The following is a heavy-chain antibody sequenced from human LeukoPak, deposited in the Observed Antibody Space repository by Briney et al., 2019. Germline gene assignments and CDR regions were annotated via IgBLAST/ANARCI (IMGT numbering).Heavy chain of an antibody. J-gene: IGHJ5*02. CDR3: AREIYCSSTSCSNWFDP. CDR2: INPRGGST. V-gene: IGHV1-46*01. Sequence: ASVKVSCKASGYTFTSYYMHWVRQAPGQGLEWMGIINPRGGSTSYAQKFQGRVTMTRDTSTSTVYMELSSLRSEDTAVYYCAREIYCSSTSCSNWFDPWGQGTLVTVSS. CDR1: GYTFTSYY. D-gene: IGHD2-2*01.